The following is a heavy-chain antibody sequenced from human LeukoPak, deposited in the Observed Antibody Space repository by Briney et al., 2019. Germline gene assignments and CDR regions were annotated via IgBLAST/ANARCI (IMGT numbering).Heavy chain of an antibody. D-gene: IGHD3-3*01. Sequence: PGGSLSLSCAASGFTFSSYWMRWVRQAPGEGLVWVSRINTDGSSTSYADSVKGRFTISRDNAKNTLYLQMNSLRAEDTAVYYCARGEGYDFWSGYYTSDWYFDLWGRGTLVTVSS. V-gene: IGHV3-74*01. CDR3: ARGEGYDFWSGYYTSDWYFDL. CDR2: INTDGSST. J-gene: IGHJ2*01. CDR1: GFTFSSYW.